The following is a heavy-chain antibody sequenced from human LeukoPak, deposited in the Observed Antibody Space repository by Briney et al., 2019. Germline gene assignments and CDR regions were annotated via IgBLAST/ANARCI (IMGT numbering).Heavy chain of an antibody. J-gene: IGHJ6*03. CDR3: ARQKFGDYNYMDV. CDR2: ISGTGKTS. CDR1: GFNFRDYY. D-gene: IGHD3-10*01. Sequence: PGGSLRLSCAASGFNFRDYYMSWLRQAPGKGLEWISHISGTGKTSKYAESMEGRFTTSRDNSNHLLYLQMTSLRAEDTAVYFCARQKFGDYNYMDVWGKGTTVTVSS. V-gene: IGHV3-11*04.